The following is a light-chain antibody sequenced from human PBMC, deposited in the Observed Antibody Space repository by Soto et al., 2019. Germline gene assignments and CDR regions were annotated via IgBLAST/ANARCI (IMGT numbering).Light chain of an antibody. V-gene: IGLV2-14*01. CDR1: SSDVGGSNH. CDR3: VSFTSRTTYV. Sequence: QSALTQPASVSDSPGQSITISCTGTSSDVGGSNHVSWYQQHPGKAPKLMIYDVTNRPSGVSHRFSGSKSGSTASLIISGLQAEDEADYYCVSFTSRTTYVFVAGTKLTVL. CDR2: DVT. J-gene: IGLJ1*01.